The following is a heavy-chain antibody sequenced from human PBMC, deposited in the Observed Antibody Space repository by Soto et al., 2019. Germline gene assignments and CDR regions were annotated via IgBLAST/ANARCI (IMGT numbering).Heavy chain of an antibody. D-gene: IGHD3-3*01. CDR2: ISADGSDK. V-gene: IGHV3-30*18. CDR1: EFTFSNFG. J-gene: IGHJ4*02. CDR3: VKGSDVARQELDY. Sequence: QVQLVESGGGVVQPGRSLRLSCAASEFTFSNFGMHWVRQAPGKGLEWVAAISADGSDKYFSGSVKGRFTISRDNSKNTLFLQMTGLRVEDTAVYYCVKGSDVARQELDYWGQGTLVTVSS.